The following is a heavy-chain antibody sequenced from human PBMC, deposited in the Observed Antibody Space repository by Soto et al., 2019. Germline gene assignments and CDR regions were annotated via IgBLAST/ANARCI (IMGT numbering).Heavy chain of an antibody. CDR1: GGSISSYY. CDR2: IYYSGST. D-gene: IGHD3-22*01. CDR3: ARDASGYDSSGYYYYYGMDV. Sequence: SETLSLTCTVSGGSISSYYWSWIRQPPGKGLEWIGYIYYSGSTNYNPSLKSRVTISVDTSKHQFSLKLSSVTAADTAVYYCARDASGYDSSGYYYYYGMDVWGQGTTVTVSS. J-gene: IGHJ6*02. V-gene: IGHV4-59*01.